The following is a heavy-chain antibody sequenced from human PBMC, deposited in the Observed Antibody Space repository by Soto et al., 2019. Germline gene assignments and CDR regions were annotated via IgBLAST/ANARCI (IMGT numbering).Heavy chain of an antibody. CDR1: GDSVSSNSAA. D-gene: IGHD1-1*01. CDR3: ARGSWDDVTGHYYMDV. Sequence: QTLSLTCDISGDSVSSNSAAWNWIRQTPSRGLEWLGRTYYRSKWYTNYAVSVKSRITVNPDTSKNQFSLQLNSVTPEDTAVYYCARGSWDDVTGHYYMDVWGKGTKVTVS. J-gene: IGHJ6*03. CDR2: TYYRSKWYT. V-gene: IGHV6-1*01.